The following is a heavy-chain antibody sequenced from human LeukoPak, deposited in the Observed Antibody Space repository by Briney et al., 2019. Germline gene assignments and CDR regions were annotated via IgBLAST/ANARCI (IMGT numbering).Heavy chain of an antibody. D-gene: IGHD6-19*01. V-gene: IGHV3-13*01. CDR1: GFTFSSYD. CDR2: IGTAGDT. J-gene: IGHJ3*02. CDR3: ARDKGSGWLYAFDI. Sequence: GGSLRLSCAASGFTFSSYDMYWVRQATGKGLEWVSAIGTAGDTYYPGSVKGRFTISRENAKNSLYLQMNSLRAGDTAVYYCARDKGSGWLYAFDIWGQGTMVTVSS.